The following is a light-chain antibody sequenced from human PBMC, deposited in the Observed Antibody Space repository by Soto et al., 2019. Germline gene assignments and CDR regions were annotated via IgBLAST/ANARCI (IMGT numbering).Light chain of an antibody. CDR1: QSVSSSY. CDR2: GAS. Sequence: EIVLTQSPGTLSLSPGEGATLSCRASQSVSSSYLAWYQQKPGQAPRLLIYGASSRATGIPDRFSGSGSGTDFTLTISRLEPEDFAVYYCQHYGSSPLSTFGQGTKLEIK. J-gene: IGKJ2*01. CDR3: QHYGSSPLST. V-gene: IGKV3-20*01.